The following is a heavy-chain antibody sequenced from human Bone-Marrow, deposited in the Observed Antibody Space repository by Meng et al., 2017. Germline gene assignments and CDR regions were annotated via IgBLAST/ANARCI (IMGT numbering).Heavy chain of an antibody. CDR2: MNPKNGHA. J-gene: IGHJ4*02. D-gene: IGHD4-17*01. CDR3: ARVGRSGDYSKFDYDS. V-gene: IGHV1-8*01. CDR1: EDIFSEYD. Sequence: QGHLVQSGAEVIKPRASVNVSLKASEDIFSEYDINWVRQATGAGREWMGRMNPKNGHAGYAQKFQGRVTMTRATSITTAYMELSSLTSEVTAIYYCARVGRSGDYSKFDYDSWGQGTLVTVSS.